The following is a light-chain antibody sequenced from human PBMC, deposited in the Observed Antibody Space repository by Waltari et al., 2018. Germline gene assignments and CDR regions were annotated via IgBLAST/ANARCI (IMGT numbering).Light chain of an antibody. V-gene: IGKV4-1*01. CDR3: QHYFSIPPHT. CDR1: QSVLYNQNNKNY. J-gene: IGKJ2*01. CDR2: WAS. Sequence: DIVMTQSPEYLAVSLGERDTINRKSSQSVLYNQNNKNYLAWYQQKPGQPPSLLIYWASTRESGVPDRFTGSGSGTDFTLTISSLQAEDVAVYYCQHYFSIPPHTFGQGTKLEIK.